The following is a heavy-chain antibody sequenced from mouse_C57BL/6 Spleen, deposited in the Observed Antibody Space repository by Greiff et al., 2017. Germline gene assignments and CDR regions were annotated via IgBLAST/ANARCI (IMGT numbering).Heavy chain of an antibody. CDR3: ARGRITTVVFDY. V-gene: IGHV1-55*01. CDR2: IYPGSGST. D-gene: IGHD1-1*01. CDR1: GYTFTSYW. J-gene: IGHJ2*01. Sequence: QVHVKQSGAELVKPGASVKMSCKASGYTFTSYWITWVKQRPGQGLEWIGDIYPGSGSTNYNEKFKSKATLTVDTSSSTAYMQLSSLTSEDSAVYYCARGRITTVVFDYWGQGTTLTFSS.